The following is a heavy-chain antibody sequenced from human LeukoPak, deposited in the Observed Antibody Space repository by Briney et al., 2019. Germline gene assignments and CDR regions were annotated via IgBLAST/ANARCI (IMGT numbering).Heavy chain of an antibody. D-gene: IGHD3-22*01. CDR2: IYYSGST. CDR3: ARAPRYDSSGYYSPDAFDI. Sequence: SQTLSLTCTVSGGSISSGGYYWSWIRQHPGKGLEWIGYIYYSGSTYYNSSLKSRVTISVDTSKNQFSLKLSSVTAADTAVYYCARAPRYDSSGYYSPDAFDIWGQGTMVTVSS. J-gene: IGHJ3*02. V-gene: IGHV4-31*03. CDR1: GGSISSGGYY.